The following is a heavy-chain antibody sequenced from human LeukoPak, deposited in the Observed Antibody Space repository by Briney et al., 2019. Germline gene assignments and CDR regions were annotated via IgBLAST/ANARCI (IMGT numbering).Heavy chain of an antibody. CDR3: AKDRYGGSSTHLEY. CDR2: ISWNSGSI. J-gene: IGHJ4*02. CDR1: GFTFDDYA. Sequence: PGRSLRLSCAASGFTFDDYAMHWVRQAPGKGLEWVSGISWNSGSIGYAESVKGRFTISRDNAKNSLYLQMNSLRAEDTALYYCAKDRYGGSSTHLEYWGQGTLVTVSS. D-gene: IGHD1-26*01. V-gene: IGHV3-9*01.